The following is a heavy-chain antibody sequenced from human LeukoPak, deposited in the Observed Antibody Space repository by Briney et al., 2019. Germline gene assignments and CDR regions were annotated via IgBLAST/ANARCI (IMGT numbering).Heavy chain of an antibody. J-gene: IGHJ5*02. CDR3: IRDGLGTSPYDL. CDR1: GFTLSNYW. CDR2: INSDGSNI. D-gene: IGHD7-27*01. Sequence: PGGSLRPSCAASGFTLSNYWMNWVRQVPGKGLVWVSHINSDGSNIRYADSVKGRFTISRDNAKNSLYLQMDSLRPEDTAVYYCIRDGLGTSPYDLWGQGALVTVSS. V-gene: IGHV3-74*01.